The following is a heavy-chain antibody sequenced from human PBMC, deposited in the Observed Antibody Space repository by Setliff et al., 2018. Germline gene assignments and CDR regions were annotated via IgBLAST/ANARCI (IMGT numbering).Heavy chain of an antibody. CDR3: ASQGEMISPWGYGMDV. CDR2: IYHSGST. V-gene: IGHV4-59*04. D-gene: IGHD3-16*01. CDR1: GGSISSFY. Sequence: SETLSLTCTVSGGSISSFYWSWIRQPPGKGLEWIGYIYHSGSTYYNPSLKSRVTISVDRSKNQFSLKLSSVTAADTAVYYCASQGEMISPWGYGMDVWGQGATVTVSS. J-gene: IGHJ6*02.